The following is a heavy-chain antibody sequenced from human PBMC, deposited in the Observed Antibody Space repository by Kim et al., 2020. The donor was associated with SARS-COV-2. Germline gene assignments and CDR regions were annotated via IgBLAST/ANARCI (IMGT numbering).Heavy chain of an antibody. D-gene: IGHD3-22*01. J-gene: IGHJ4*02. CDR3: ATRDYDSSGYYFDY. Sequence: GGSLRLSCAASGFTFGDYAMHWVRQAPGKGLEWVSGISWNSGSIGYADSVKGRFTISRDNAKNSLYLQMNSLRAEDTALYYCATRDYDSSGYYFDYWGQGTLVTVSS. V-gene: IGHV3-9*01. CDR1: GFTFGDYA. CDR2: ISWNSGSI.